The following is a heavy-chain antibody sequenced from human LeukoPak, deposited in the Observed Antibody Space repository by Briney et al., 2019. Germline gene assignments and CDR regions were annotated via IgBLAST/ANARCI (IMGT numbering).Heavy chain of an antibody. Sequence: GASVKVSCKASGYTFTSYGISWVRQAPGQGLEWMGWISAYNGNTNYAQKLQGRVTMTRDTSTSTVYMELSSLRSEDTAVYYCASGWYGSGSFFDYWSQGTLVTVSS. CDR1: GYTFTSYG. CDR3: ASGWYGSGSFFDY. J-gene: IGHJ4*02. CDR2: ISAYNGNT. V-gene: IGHV1-18*01. D-gene: IGHD3-10*01.